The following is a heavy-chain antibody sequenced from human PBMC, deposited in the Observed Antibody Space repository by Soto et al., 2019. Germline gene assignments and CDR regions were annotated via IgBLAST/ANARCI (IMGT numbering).Heavy chain of an antibody. CDR1: GYTFSNYA. CDR2: VSPYNGNA. Sequence: ASVKVSRQPSGYTFSNYAIRWVRQAPGQGLEWMGWVSPYNGNANYTEKFQGRVSMTTDTSTTPAYMELTSLTSDDTAIYCCARAICLIMAAHAYWGQGTLVTVYS. V-gene: IGHV1-18*04. J-gene: IGHJ4*02. D-gene: IGHD2-8*01. CDR3: ARAICLIMAAHAY.